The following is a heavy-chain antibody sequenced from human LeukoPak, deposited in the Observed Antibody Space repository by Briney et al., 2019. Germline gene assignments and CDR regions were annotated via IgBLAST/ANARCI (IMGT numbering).Heavy chain of an antibody. CDR2: IYTSGST. CDR1: GGSISSSY. D-gene: IGHD3-22*01. Sequence: SETLSLTCTVSGGSISSSYWSWIRQPAGKGLEGIGRIYTSGSTNYNPSLKSRVTISVDTSKSQFSLMLTSVTAADTAVYYCARGQPATYYSASNTYYYFDYWGQGTLVTVSS. V-gene: IGHV4-4*07. CDR3: ARGQPATYYSASNTYYYFDY. J-gene: IGHJ4*02.